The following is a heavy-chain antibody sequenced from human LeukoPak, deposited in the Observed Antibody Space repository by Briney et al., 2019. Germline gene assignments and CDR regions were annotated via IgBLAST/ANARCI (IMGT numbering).Heavy chain of an antibody. CDR1: GFTFSKAW. V-gene: IGHV3-21*06. CDR2: ISSRSRDV. Sequence: GGSLRLSCAASGFTFSKAWMSWVRQAPGKGLEWVSSISSRSRDVYYADSVKGRFTISRDNTKSSLFLQMDSLRAEDTAVYYCARAPLDAFDIWGQGTMVTVSS. CDR3: ARAPLDAFDI. J-gene: IGHJ3*02.